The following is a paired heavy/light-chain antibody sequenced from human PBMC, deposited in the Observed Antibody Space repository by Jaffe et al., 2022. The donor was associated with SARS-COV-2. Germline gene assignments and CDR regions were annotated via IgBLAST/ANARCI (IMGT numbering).Heavy chain of an antibody. Sequence: QVQLVQSGAEVKKPGASVKVSCKASGYTFSSHYMHWVRQAPGQGLEWMGVINPSGGSTSYAQKFQGRVTMTRDTSTSTVYMELSSLRSEDTAVYYCARVGTSYWGQGTLVTVSS. CDR1: GYTFSSHY. J-gene: IGHJ4*02. D-gene: IGHD1-1*01. CDR2: INPSGGST. V-gene: IGHV1-46*01. CDR3: ARVGTSY.
Light chain of an antibody. CDR2: EDT. V-gene: IGLV3-10*01. CDR3: YSTDSSGNLVV. CDR1: ALPKKY. J-gene: IGLJ2*01. Sequence: SYELTQPPSVSVSPGQTARITCSGDALPKKYAYWYQRKSGQAPVLVIYEDTKRPSGIPERFSGSSSGTMATLTISGAQVEDEADYYCYSTDSSGNLVVFGGGTKLTVL.